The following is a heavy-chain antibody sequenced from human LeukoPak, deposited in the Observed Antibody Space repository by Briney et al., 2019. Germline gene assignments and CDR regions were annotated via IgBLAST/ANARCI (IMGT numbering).Heavy chain of an antibody. CDR2: IYYSGST. V-gene: IGHV4-31*03. J-gene: IGHJ3*01. D-gene: IGHD2-21*01. Sequence: SETLSLTCTVSDVSLSSDKYYWTWIRQRPGKGLEWIGHIYYSGSTSFNPSLKSRVSMSMDTSKSQFSLKLTSVTAADTAVYYCATPYCGAISCLDVFDVWGQGTAVTVSS. CDR3: ATPYCGAISCLDVFDV. CDR1: DVSLSSDKYY.